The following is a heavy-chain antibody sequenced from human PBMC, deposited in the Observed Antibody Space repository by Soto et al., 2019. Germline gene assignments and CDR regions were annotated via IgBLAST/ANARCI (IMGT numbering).Heavy chain of an antibody. D-gene: IGHD2-2*01. J-gene: IGHJ2*01. CDR2: INAGNGNT. CDR1: GYTFTSYA. Sequence: QVQLVQSGAEVKKPGASVKVSCKASGYTFTSYAMHWVRQAPGHRLEWMGWINAGNGNTKYSQKFQGRVTMTRDTSGSTAYMELSSLRSEDTAVYYCARDSTAYCSSTSCDRTWYFDLWGRGTLVTVSS. CDR3: ARDSTAYCSSTSCDRTWYFDL. V-gene: IGHV1-3*01.